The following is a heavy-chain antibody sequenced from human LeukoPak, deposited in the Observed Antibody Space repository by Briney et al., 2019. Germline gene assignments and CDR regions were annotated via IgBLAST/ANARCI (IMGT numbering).Heavy chain of an antibody. CDR2: IRYDGSNK. Sequence: GGSLRLSCAASRFTFTRFGMHWVRQAPGKGLEWVAFIRYDGSNKYYADSVKGRFTISRDNSKNTLYLQMNSLRAEEPAVTYCAKDVIVVVSHDDFDIWGQGTMVTVSS. CDR3: AKDVIVVVSHDDFDI. V-gene: IGHV3-30*02. J-gene: IGHJ3*02. CDR1: RFTFTRFG. D-gene: IGHD2-21*01.